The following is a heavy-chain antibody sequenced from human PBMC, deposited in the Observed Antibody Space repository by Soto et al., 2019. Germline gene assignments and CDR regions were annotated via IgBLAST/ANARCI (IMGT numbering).Heavy chain of an antibody. CDR3: AVVDSTGNWFDP. CDR2: MYYSGTT. Sequence: QLQLQESGPGLVKPSETLSLTCTVSGGSISSSDFYWGWLRQPPGKGLDFIGSMYYSGTTYYNPSLKNRITISVDTSKNQFSLKLISVTAADTAVYYCAVVDSTGNWFDPWGQGALGTVSS. V-gene: IGHV4-39*01. CDR1: GGSISSSDFY. J-gene: IGHJ5*02. D-gene: IGHD3-22*01.